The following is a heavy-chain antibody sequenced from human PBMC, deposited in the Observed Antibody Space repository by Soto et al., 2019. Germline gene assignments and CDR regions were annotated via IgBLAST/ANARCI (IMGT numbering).Heavy chain of an antibody. Sequence: QLQLQQWGAGLLKPSETLSLTCAVYGGSFSGYYWSWIRQPPGKGLEWIGEINHSGSTNYNPSLKTRVTISVDTSKNQFALKLSSVTAADTAVYYCARGEHSGGSCYSSVWGQGTLVTVSS. CDR2: INHSGST. V-gene: IGHV4-34*01. CDR3: ARGEHSGGSCYSSV. CDR1: GGSFSGYY. J-gene: IGHJ4*02. D-gene: IGHD2-15*01.